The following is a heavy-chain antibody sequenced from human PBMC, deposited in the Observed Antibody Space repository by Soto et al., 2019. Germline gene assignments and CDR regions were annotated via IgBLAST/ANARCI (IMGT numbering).Heavy chain of an antibody. V-gene: IGHV1-69*01. Sequence: QVQLVQSGAEVKKPGSSVKVSCKASGGTFSSYAISWVRQAPGQGLEWMGGIIPISGTANYAQKFQGRVTITADDSTSKVYMELSSLRSEDTAVYFWAASQVSSSSIVIYYYYYYGMAVWGQGTTVTVSS. CDR3: AASQVSSSSIVIYYYYYYGMAV. D-gene: IGHD2-2*01. J-gene: IGHJ6*02. CDR1: GGTFSSYA. CDR2: IIPISGTA.